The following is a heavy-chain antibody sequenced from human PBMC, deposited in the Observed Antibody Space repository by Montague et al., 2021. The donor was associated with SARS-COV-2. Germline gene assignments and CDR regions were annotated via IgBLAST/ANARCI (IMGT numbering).Heavy chain of an antibody. J-gene: IGHJ3*02. CDR2: ISTSGRGI. D-gene: IGHD6-19*01. Sequence: SLRLSCAASGFPFSSYEMNWVRQAPGKGLEWVSYISTSGRGIHYADSVKGRFTISRDNAKNSLYLEMNSLRAEDTAVYYCARDSAGWPDAFDIWGQGTMVTVSS. CDR3: ARDSAGWPDAFDI. V-gene: IGHV3-48*03. CDR1: GFPFSSYE.